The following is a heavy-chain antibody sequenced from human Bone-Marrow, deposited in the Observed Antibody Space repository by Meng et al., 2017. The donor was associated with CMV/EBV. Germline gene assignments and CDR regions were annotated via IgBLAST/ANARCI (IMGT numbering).Heavy chain of an antibody. CDR2: IYSGGNT. J-gene: IGHJ6*02. D-gene: IGHD3-3*01. Sequence: GGSLRLSCAASGFTVSSNYMSWVRQAPGKGLEWVSVIYSGGNTYYADSVKGRFTISRDNPKNTLYLQMNSLRAEDTAVYYCARHSLRFLVPDWGQGTTVTVSS. CDR3: ARHSLRFLVPD. V-gene: IGHV3-66*04. CDR1: GFTVSSNY.